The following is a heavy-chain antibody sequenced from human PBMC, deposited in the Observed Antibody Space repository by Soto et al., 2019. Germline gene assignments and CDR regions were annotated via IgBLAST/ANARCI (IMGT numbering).Heavy chain of an antibody. CDR2: ISYDGSNK. CDR3: AKVPYPYDSSGYYFFY. D-gene: IGHD3-22*01. CDR1: GFTFSSYG. V-gene: IGHV3-30*18. J-gene: IGHJ4*02. Sequence: QVQLVESGGGVVQPGRSLRLSCAASGFTFSSYGMHWVRQAPDKGLEWVAVISYDGSNKYYADSVKGRFTISRDNSKNTLYLQMNSLRAEDTAVYYCAKVPYPYDSSGYYFFYWGQGTLVTVSS.